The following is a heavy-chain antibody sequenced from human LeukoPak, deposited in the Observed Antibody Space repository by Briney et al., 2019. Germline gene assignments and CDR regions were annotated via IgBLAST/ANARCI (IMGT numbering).Heavy chain of an antibody. CDR3: AREVGYDFWSGYRPYFDY. Sequence: SVKVSCKASGGTFSSYAISWVRQAPGQGLEWMGGIIPIFGTANYAQKFQGRVTITADKSTSTAYMELSSLRSEDTAVYYCAREVGYDFWSGYRPYFDYWGQGTLVTVSS. CDR2: IIPIFGTA. CDR1: GGTFSSYA. V-gene: IGHV1-69*06. D-gene: IGHD3-3*01. J-gene: IGHJ4*02.